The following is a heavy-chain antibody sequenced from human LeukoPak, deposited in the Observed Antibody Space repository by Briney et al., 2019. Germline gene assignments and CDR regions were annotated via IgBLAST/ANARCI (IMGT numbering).Heavy chain of an antibody. CDR3: ARAGLIRTFDS. Sequence: ASVKVSCKASGYTFTGYYLHWVRQAPGRGLEWMGWINPDSGDTNYAQKFQGRVTMTRDTSISTAYMELTRLTSDDTAVFYCARAGLIRTFDSWGQGTPVTVSS. J-gene: IGHJ4*02. CDR2: INPDSGDT. V-gene: IGHV1-2*02. D-gene: IGHD3-16*02. CDR1: GYTFTGYY.